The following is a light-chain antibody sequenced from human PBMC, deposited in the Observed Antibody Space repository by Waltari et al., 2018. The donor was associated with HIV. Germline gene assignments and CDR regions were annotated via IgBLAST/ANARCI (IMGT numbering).Light chain of an antibody. J-gene: IGLJ2*01. Sequence: QSVLTQPPSVSAAPGQKVTISCSGNRSNIGNNYVSWYQQVPGTAHKLLIYDNDNRPSGIPDRFSASKSGTSATLGITGLQTGDEADYYCGTWDSTLSAGVFGGGTKLTVL. CDR1: RSNIGNNY. CDR3: GTWDSTLSAGV. V-gene: IGLV1-51*01. CDR2: DND.